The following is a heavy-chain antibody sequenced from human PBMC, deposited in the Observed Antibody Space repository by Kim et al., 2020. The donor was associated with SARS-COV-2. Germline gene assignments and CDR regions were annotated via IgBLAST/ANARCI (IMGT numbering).Heavy chain of an antibody. V-gene: IGHV3-33*08. CDR1: GFTFSSYG. CDR2: IWYDGSNK. Sequence: GGSLRLSCAASGFTFSSYGMHWVRQAPGKGLEWVAVIWYDGSNKYYADSVKGRFTISRDNSKNTLYLQMNSLRAEDTAVYYCARASNGDRYYSRGYDAFDIWGQGTMVTVSS. J-gene: IGHJ3*02. D-gene: IGHD3-10*01. CDR3: ARASNGDRYYSRGYDAFDI.